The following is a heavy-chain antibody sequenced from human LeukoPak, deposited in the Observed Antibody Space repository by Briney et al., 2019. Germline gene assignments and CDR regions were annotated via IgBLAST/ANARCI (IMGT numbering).Heavy chain of an antibody. CDR1: GYTFTGYY. CDR3: VRYRYYDILTGYYIGYFDY. J-gene: IGHJ4*02. CDR2: INPNSGGT. V-gene: IGHV1-2*06. Sequence: ASVKVSCKASGYTFTGYYMHWVRQAPGQGLEWMGRINPNSGGTNYAQKFQGRVTMTRDTSISTAYMELSRLRSDDTAVYYCVRYRYYDILTGYYIGYFDYWGQGTLVTVSS. D-gene: IGHD3-9*01.